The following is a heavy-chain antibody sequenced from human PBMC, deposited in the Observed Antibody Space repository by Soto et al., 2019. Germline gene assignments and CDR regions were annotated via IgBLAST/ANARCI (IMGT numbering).Heavy chain of an antibody. CDR3: AKGNSWSPALVLDI. D-gene: IGHD1-7*01. J-gene: IGHJ3*02. Sequence: GGSLRLSCAASGFTFSNYGMSWVRQAPGKGLEWVSGISAGGGNTYYADSVKGRFTISRDSSKNTLYLQMNSLRAEDTAVYYCAKGNSWSPALVLDIWGQGTMVTVSS. V-gene: IGHV3-23*01. CDR2: ISAGGGNT. CDR1: GFTFSNYG.